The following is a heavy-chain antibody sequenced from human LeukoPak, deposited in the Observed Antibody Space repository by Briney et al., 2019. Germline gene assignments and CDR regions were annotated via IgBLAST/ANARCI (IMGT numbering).Heavy chain of an antibody. D-gene: IGHD6-6*01. CDR1: GGSVSSYY. Sequence: SETLSLTCTVSGGSVSSYYWSWIRKPAGKGLEWIGRIYSSGSTNFNPSLKSRVILSVDTSQNQFSLKLSSVTAADTAGDCFARALPAVHDAFDIWGQGTMVTVSS. V-gene: IGHV4-4*07. CDR2: IYSSGST. CDR3: ARALPAVHDAFDI. J-gene: IGHJ3*02.